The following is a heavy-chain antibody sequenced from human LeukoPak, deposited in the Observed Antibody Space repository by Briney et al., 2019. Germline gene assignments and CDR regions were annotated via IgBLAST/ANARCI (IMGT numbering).Heavy chain of an antibody. D-gene: IGHD3-10*01. J-gene: IGHJ4*02. V-gene: IGHV3-30*02. CDR1: GFTFSSYG. Sequence: GRSLRLSCAASGFTFSSYGVHWVRQAPGKGLEWVAFIHSDETSKFYADSVKGRFTISRDNSKNTLYLQMNSLRADDTAVYYCAKDRGSGGRYFDYWGLGTLVTVSS. CDR2: IHSDETSK. CDR3: AKDRGSGGRYFDY.